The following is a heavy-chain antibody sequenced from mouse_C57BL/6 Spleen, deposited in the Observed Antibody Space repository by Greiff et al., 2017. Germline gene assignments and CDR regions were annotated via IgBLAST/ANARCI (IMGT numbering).Heavy chain of an antibody. J-gene: IGHJ1*03. Sequence: VQLQQSGAELVMPGASVKLSCKASGYTFTSYWMHWVKQRPGQGLEWIGEIDPSDSYTNYNQKFKGKSTLTVDKSSSTAYMQLSSLTSEDSAVYYCARQVYGSRSYWYFDVWGTGTTVTVSS. CDR3: ARQVYGSRSYWYFDV. D-gene: IGHD1-1*01. CDR1: GYTFTSYW. CDR2: IDPSDSYT. V-gene: IGHV1-69*01.